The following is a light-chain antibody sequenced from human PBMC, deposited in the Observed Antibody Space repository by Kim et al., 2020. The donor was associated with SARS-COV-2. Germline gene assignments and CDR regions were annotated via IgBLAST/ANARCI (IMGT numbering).Light chain of an antibody. J-gene: IGKJ4*01. V-gene: IGKV1-33*01. CDR2: DAS. CDR3: EQFDKRLS. Sequence: IQMTQSPSSLSASVGDRVTITCQASLDIRTFLNWYQQKPGKAPNLLIYDASNLASGVPSRFSGSGSGTHFTLTITSLQPEDIATYYCEQFDKRLSFGGGTKVDIK. CDR1: LDIRTF.